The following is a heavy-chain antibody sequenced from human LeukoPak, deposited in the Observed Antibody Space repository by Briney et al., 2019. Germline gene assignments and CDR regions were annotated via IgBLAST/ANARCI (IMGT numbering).Heavy chain of an antibody. D-gene: IGHD6-13*01. CDR3: AGILAAAAAFDI. V-gene: IGHV1-2*02. CDR1: GYTFTGYY. CDR2: INPNSGGT. J-gene: IGHJ3*02. Sequence: ASVKVSCKASGYTFTGYYMHWVRQAPGQGLEWIGWINPNSGGTNYAQKFQGRVTMTRDTSISTAYMELSRLRSDDTAVYYCAGILAAAAAFDIWGQGTMVTVSS.